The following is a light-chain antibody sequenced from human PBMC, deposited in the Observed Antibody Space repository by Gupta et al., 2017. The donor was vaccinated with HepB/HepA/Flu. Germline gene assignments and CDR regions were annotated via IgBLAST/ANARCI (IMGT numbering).Light chain of an antibody. CDR3: QHFGDSPPAMT. CDR2: ATS. J-gene: IGKJ3*01. CDR1: QSVDSKY. V-gene: IGKV3-20*01. Sequence: EIVLTQSPGTLSLSRGESATLSCRASQSVDSKYLAWYQQEPGQPPRLLICATSNRLTGCPHRFSGSGSGADLTLTISRREAADVAVYYCQHFGDSPPAMTFGPGTRVD.